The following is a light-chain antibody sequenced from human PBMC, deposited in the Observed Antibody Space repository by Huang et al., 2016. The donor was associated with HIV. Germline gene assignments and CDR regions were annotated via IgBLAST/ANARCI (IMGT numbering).Light chain of an antibody. CDR1: QSLLHSDGKTY. V-gene: IGKV2D-29*01. CDR2: AVA. Sequence: DIVMTQTPLSLSVTPGKPASISCKSSQSLLHSDGKTYLYWYLQKPGQPTQLLSYAVANRFSGVPDRFSCSGSGTYFPVQISRVEAEDVGVYYCIHSTQHPYTFGQGTKLEIK. J-gene: IGKJ2*01. CDR3: IHSTQHPYT.